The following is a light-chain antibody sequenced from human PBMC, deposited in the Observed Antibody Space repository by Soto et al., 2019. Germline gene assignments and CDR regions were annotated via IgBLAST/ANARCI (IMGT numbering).Light chain of an antibody. J-gene: IGKJ4*01. V-gene: IGKV3-20*01. CDR3: QHYGSSPLT. CDR1: QSVSATH. Sequence: IVLTQSPGTLSLSPGERATLSCRASQSVSATHLAWYQQKPGQAPRLLLYGASTRATGIPDRFSGSGSGTDFTLTSSRVEPEDFAVFYCQHYGSSPLTFGGGTKVDIK. CDR2: GAS.